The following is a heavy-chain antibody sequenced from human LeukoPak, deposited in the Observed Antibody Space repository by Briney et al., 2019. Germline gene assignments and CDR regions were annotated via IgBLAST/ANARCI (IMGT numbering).Heavy chain of an antibody. D-gene: IGHD3-9*01. CDR3: ARDHYDILTGSISSADY. CDR2: INPNSGGT. CDR1: GYTFTSHA. J-gene: IGHJ4*02. V-gene: IGHV1-2*02. Sequence: ASVKVSCKASGYTFTSHAMNWVRQAPGQGLEWMGWINPNSGGTNYAQKFQGRVTMTRDTSISTAYMELSRLRSDDTAVYYCARDHYDILTGSISSADYWGQGTLVTVSS.